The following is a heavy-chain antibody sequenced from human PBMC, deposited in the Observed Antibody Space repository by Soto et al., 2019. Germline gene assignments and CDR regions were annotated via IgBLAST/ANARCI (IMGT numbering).Heavy chain of an antibody. Sequence: ASVKVSCKASGYTFTSYAMHWVRQAPGQRLEWMGWINAGNSNTKYSQKFQGRVTITRDTSASTAYMELSSLRSEDTAVYYCARDCSSTSCYDNYYYYGMDVWGQGTTVTVS. V-gene: IGHV1-3*01. CDR2: INAGNSNT. CDR3: ARDCSSTSCYDNYYYYGMDV. J-gene: IGHJ6*02. CDR1: GYTFTSYA. D-gene: IGHD2-2*01.